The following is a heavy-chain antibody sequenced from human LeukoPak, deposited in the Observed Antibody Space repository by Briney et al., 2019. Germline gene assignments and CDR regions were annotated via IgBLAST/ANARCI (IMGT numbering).Heavy chain of an antibody. CDR2: INHSGST. V-gene: IGHV4-34*01. D-gene: IGHD1-26*01. CDR1: GGSFSGYY. CDR3: ARGQAGWELLV. Sequence: SSETLSLTCAVYGGSFSGYYWSWLRQPPGKGLEWIGEINHSGSTNYNPSLKSRVTISVDTSKNQFSLKLSSVTAADTAVYYCARGQAGWELLVWGQGTLVTVSS. J-gene: IGHJ4*02.